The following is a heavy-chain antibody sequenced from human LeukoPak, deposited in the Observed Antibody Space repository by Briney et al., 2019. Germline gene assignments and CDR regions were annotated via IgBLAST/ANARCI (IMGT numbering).Heavy chain of an antibody. CDR2: ISGSGGST. J-gene: IGHJ3*02. D-gene: IGHD6-19*01. Sequence: GGSLRLSCAASGFTFSSYAMSWVRQAPGRGLEWVSAISGSGGSTYYADSVKGRFTISRDNSKNTLYLQMNSLRAEDTAVYYCAKTDSSGWYGRIFDIWGQGTMVTVSS. CDR1: GFTFSSYA. V-gene: IGHV3-23*01. CDR3: AKTDSSGWYGRIFDI.